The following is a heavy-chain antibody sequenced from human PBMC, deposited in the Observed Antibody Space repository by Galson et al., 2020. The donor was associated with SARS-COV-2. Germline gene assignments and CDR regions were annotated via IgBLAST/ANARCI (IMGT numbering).Heavy chain of an antibody. CDR1: GFTFSSYG. Sequence: GESLKISCAASGFTFSSYGMHWVRQAPGKGLEWVAVISYDGSNKYYADSVKGRFTISRDNSKNTLYLQMNSLRAEDTAVYYCAKDRRHDYGDYGVFDYWGQGTLVTVSS. J-gene: IGHJ4*02. CDR3: AKDRRHDYGDYGVFDY. CDR2: ISYDGSNK. V-gene: IGHV3-30*18. D-gene: IGHD4-17*01.